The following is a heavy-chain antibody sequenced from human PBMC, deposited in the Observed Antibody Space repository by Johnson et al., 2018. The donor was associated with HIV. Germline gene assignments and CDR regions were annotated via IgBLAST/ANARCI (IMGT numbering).Heavy chain of an antibody. CDR2: ISNDGTDK. V-gene: IGHV3-30*03. J-gene: IGHJ3*02. CDR1: GFPFSSYA. D-gene: IGHD3-3*01. Sequence: QVQLMESGVGVVQPGRSLRLSCAASGFPFSSYAMDWVRQAPGKGLEWVAVISNDGTDKYYADSVKGRFTISRANSKNTLYLQVNSMRPEAPALYYWAREVGESEKEEWPSDYYDFGRDYPGQDPRGVVGTFDIWGQGTMVTVSS. CDR3: AREVGESEKEEWPSDYYDFGRDYPGQDPRGVVGTFDI.